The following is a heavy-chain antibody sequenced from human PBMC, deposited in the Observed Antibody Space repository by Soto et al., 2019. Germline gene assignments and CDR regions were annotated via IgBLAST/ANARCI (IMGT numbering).Heavy chain of an antibody. CDR3: RSRPSPRAPAGGTPYYYAMDV. CDR2: MNPINGAT. V-gene: IGHV1-8*02. D-gene: IGHD6-13*01. CDR1: GYDFTAYD. Sequence: ASVKVSCKASGYDFTAYDINWVRQASGQGLEWMGWMNPINGATGSARRFQGRISMTRNTATATAYLELTILRSYDSAVYYCRSRPSPRAPAGGTPYYYAMDVWGQGTTVTVSS. J-gene: IGHJ6*02.